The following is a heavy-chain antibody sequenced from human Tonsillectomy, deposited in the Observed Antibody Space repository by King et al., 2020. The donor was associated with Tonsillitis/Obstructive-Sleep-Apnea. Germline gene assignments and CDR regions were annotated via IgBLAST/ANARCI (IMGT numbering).Heavy chain of an antibody. Sequence: VQLVESGGGLVQPGGSLRLSCAASGFTFSSYWMSWVRQAPGKGLEWVANIKQDGSEKFYVDSVKGRFTISRDNAKNSLSLQMNSLRAEDTAVYYCARARGSYSLDYWGQGTLVTVSS. J-gene: IGHJ4*02. V-gene: IGHV3-7*04. CDR3: ARARGSYSLDY. CDR1: GFTFSSYW. CDR2: IKQDGSEK. D-gene: IGHD1-26*01.